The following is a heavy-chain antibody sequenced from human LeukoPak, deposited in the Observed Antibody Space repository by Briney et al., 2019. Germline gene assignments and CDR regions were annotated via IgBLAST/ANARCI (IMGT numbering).Heavy chain of an antibody. J-gene: IGHJ4*02. V-gene: IGHV3-23*01. D-gene: IGHD3-22*01. CDR1: GFTFSSYW. Sequence: PGGSLRLSCAASGFTFSSYWMSWVRQAPGKGLEWVSAISGNGGSTYYADSVKGRFTISRDNSKNTLYLQMNSLRAEATAVYYCAKGGPTTYYYDSSGYYGFDYWGQGTLVTVSS. CDR3: AKGGPTTYYYDSSGYYGFDY. CDR2: ISGNGGST.